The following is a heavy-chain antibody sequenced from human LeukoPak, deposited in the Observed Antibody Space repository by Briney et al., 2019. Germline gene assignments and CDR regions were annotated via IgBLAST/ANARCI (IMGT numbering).Heavy chain of an antibody. D-gene: IGHD3-3*02. CDR3: ARAFLEGFQH. Sequence: PSETLSLTCTVSGDSINSDYWNWIRQPPGKGLEWIGFIYYSGSTNYNPSLKSRVTISVDTSKNQFSLKLSSVTAADTAVYYCARAFLEGFQHWGQGTLVTVSS. J-gene: IGHJ1*01. CDR2: IYYSGST. V-gene: IGHV4-59*08. CDR1: GDSINSDY.